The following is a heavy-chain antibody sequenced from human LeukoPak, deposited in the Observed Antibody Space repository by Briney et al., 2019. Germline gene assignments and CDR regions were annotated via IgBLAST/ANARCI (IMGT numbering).Heavy chain of an antibody. J-gene: IGHJ4*02. Sequence: PSETLSLTCSVSGGSIRGYYWTWVRQPPGEALEYRGCIYYTGTTNYYPYLNSRVTISVDTSRNQFALKLSSVTAADTAVYYCARVVGGVGLDYWGQGTLVTVSS. CDR2: IYYTGTT. CDR3: ARVVGGVGLDY. D-gene: IGHD3-16*01. V-gene: IGHV4-59*01. CDR1: GGSIRGYY.